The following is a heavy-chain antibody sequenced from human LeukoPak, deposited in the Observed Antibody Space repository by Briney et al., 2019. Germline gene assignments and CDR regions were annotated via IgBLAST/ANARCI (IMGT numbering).Heavy chain of an antibody. CDR3: ATIEAVRFHY. D-gene: IGHD4-17*01. Sequence: GGSLRLSCAASDFTFSNYWMSWVRQAPGKGPEWVGNLKQDGSEIYYLDSVKGRFTISRDNAKNSLYLQMNSLRAEDTAVYYCATIEAVRFHYWGQGTLVTVSS. J-gene: IGHJ4*02. CDR1: DFTFSNYW. CDR2: LKQDGSEI. V-gene: IGHV3-7*01.